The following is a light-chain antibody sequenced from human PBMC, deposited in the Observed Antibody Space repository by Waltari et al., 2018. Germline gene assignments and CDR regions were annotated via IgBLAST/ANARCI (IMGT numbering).Light chain of an antibody. CDR1: SSDVGSYDL. Sequence: QSALTQPASVSGSPGQSITIPCTGTSSDVGSYDLVSWYQQHPGKAPKLMIVEVYKRPSGVSSRFSGSTSGNTASLTISGLQAEDEADYYCCSYAGSSTFTFGGGTKLTVL. CDR2: EVY. J-gene: IGLJ2*01. CDR3: CSYAGSSTFT. V-gene: IGLV2-23*02.